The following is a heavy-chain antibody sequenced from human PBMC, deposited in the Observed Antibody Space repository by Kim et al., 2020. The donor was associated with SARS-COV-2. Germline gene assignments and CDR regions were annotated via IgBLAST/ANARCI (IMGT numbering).Heavy chain of an antibody. CDR2: IKQDGSEK. J-gene: IGHJ6*02. CDR3: ARDTGYYYGFYYYYGLDV. V-gene: IGHV3-7*03. CDR1: GFTFSSYW. D-gene: IGHD3-22*01. Sequence: GGSLRLSCAASGFTFSSYWMSWVRKAPGKGLEWVANIKQDGSEKYYVDSVKGRFTISRDNAKNSLYLQRNSLRAEDTAVYYCARDTGYYYGFYYYYGLDVWGQGTTVTVSS.